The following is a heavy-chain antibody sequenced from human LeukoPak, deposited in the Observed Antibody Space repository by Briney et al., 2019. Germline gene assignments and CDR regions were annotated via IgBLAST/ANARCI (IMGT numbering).Heavy chain of an antibody. D-gene: IGHD5-24*01. V-gene: IGHV3-53*01. J-gene: IGHJ4*02. CDR2: ICSGGNT. CDR3: TRVGYIDEGIDY. Sequence: GGSLRLSCAASGFTVSSNCMSWVRQAPGKGLEWVSLICSGGNTYYADSVKGRFTISRDNAKNSLYLQMNSLRAEDTAIYYCTRVGYIDEGIDYWGQGTLVTVSS. CDR1: GFTVSSNC.